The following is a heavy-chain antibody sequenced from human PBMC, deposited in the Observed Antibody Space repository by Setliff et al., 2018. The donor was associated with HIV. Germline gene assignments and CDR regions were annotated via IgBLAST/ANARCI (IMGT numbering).Heavy chain of an antibody. V-gene: IGHV1-3*01. CDR2: INAGNGNT. Sequence: ASVKVSCKASGYTFTSYAMHWVRQAPGQRLEWMGWINAGNGNTKYSQKFQGRVTITRDTSASTAYMELSSLRSEDTAVYYCAGGRFSSSWYFNWFDPWGQGTLVTVSS. CDR3: AGGRFSSSWYFNWFDP. D-gene: IGHD6-13*01. CDR1: GYTFTSYA. J-gene: IGHJ5*02.